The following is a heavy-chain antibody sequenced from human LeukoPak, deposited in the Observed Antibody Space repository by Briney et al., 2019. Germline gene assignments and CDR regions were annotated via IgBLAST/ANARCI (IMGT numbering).Heavy chain of an antibody. J-gene: IGHJ4*02. V-gene: IGHV4-39*07. CDR3: ARVGYDGNGDY. CDR2: IYYSWST. CDR1: GGSISSSSYY. D-gene: IGHD4-23*01. Sequence: SETLSLTCTVSGGSISSSSYYWGWIRQPPGKGLEWIGSIYYSWSTYNNLSLKSRVTISVDTSKNQFSLKLSPVTAADTAVYYCARVGYDGNGDYWGQGTLVTVSS.